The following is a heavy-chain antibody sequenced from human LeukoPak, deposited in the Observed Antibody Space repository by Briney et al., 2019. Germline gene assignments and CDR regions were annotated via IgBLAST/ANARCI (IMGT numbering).Heavy chain of an antibody. CDR3: TRDTDYGSATNYFDS. CDR1: GFTFDDYA. D-gene: IGHD3-10*01. CDR2: ISWEGHTT. J-gene: IGHJ4*02. Sequence: PGGSLRLSCAASGFTFDDYAMRWVRQAPGKGQEWVALISWEGHTTYYADSVRGRFTISRDNSKNSLYLQMNSLRTEDTAFYYCTRDTDYGSATNYFDSWGQGTLVSVSS. V-gene: IGHV3-43*01.